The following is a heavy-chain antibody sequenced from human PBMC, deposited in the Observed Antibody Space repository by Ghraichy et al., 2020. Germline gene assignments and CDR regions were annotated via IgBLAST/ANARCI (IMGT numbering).Heavy chain of an antibody. CDR1: GGSISSSTYY. D-gene: IGHD6-13*01. CDR3: ARQEGYEQHAGEFDP. Sequence: SETLSLTCTVSGGSISSSTYYWGWIRQSPGKGLEWIGSIYYSGSTYYNPSLKSRVTISVDTSKNQFSLKLSSVTAADTAVYYCARQEGYEQHAGEFDPWGQGTLVTVSS. V-gene: IGHV4-39*01. J-gene: IGHJ5*02. CDR2: IYYSGST.